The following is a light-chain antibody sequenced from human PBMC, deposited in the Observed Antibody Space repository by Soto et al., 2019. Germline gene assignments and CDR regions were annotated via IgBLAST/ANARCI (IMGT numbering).Light chain of an antibody. J-gene: IGKJ1*01. Sequence: EIVMTQSPATLSVSPGERLTLSCRASQSVNSNLAWYQQKPGQAPRLLIYGASTRATGVPARSSGSGSGTEFTVTISSVQAEDVAIYYCQQYNKRWTFGRGTNVEI. CDR3: QQYNKRWT. CDR2: GAS. CDR1: QSVNSN. V-gene: IGKV3-15*01.